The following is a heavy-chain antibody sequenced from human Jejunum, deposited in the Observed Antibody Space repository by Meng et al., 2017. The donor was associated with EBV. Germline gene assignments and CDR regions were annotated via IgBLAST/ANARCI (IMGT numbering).Heavy chain of an antibody. D-gene: IGHD4-17*01. CDR3: AMGPDYAKSGY. CDR2: ICLSDYS. CDR1: RCSMCSTVAV. V-gene: IGHV4-39*01. Sequence: LVSLTHNLSVARMVARCSMCSTVAVRGCIRHPPGKGLAWFGRICLSDYSYHTPSLKSRVAISADTSKNPFSLSLTSVTAADTAVYYCAMGPDYAKSGYWGQGTLVTASS. J-gene: IGHJ4*02.